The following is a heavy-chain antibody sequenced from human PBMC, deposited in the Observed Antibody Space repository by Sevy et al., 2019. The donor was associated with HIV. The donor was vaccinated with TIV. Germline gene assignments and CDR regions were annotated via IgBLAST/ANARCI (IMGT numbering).Heavy chain of an antibody. J-gene: IGHJ4*02. Sequence: GGSLRLSCEASGFVFSSHWMTWVRQGPGKGLEWVANIKQDGSEKYYVDSVKGRFTISRDNAKNSLYLRMNRLRVEDTAMYYCTSDYFWGQGSLVTVSS. CDR2: IKQDGSEK. V-gene: IGHV3-7*01. CDR3: TSDYF. D-gene: IGHD3-10*01. CDR1: GFVFSSHW.